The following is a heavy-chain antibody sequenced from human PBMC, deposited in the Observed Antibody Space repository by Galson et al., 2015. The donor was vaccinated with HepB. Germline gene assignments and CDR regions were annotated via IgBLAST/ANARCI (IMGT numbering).Heavy chain of an antibody. CDR1: GFTFSSYS. CDR3: AREDSYRGDPWGDH. J-gene: IGHJ4*02. V-gene: IGHV3-21*01. D-gene: IGHD2-21*02. CDR2: ISSSSSYI. Sequence: SLRLSCAASGFTFSSYSMNWVRQAPGKGLEWVSSISSSSSYIYYADSVKGRFTISRDNAKNSLYLQMSSLRVEDTAVYYCAREDSYRGDPWGDHWGQGTLVTVSS.